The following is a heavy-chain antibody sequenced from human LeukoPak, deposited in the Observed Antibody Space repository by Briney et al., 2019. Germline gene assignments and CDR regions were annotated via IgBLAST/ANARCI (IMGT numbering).Heavy chain of an antibody. CDR3: ARELRRTYNWLDP. CDR1: GYTFVNYV. J-gene: IGHJ5*02. V-gene: IGHV1-18*01. CDR2: IGTYNGKT. D-gene: IGHD4-17*01. Sequence: ASVKVSCKASGYTFVNYVITWVRPAPGQGGEWVGWIGTYNGKTNYAQKAQGRVTMTTDTSTSTAYMELRSLRSDDTAVYYCARELRRTYNWLDPGGQETLVTVSS.